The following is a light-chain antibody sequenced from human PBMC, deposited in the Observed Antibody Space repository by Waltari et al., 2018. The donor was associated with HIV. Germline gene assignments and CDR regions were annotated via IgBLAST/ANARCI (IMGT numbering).Light chain of an antibody. CDR3: NSRYSGGNRWV. J-gene: IGLJ3*02. V-gene: IGLV3-19*01. CDR1: IPRTQS. Sequence: SSELPHDPAVSVALGQPVPITSQGAIPRTQSTSWYQQKPGQAPPLVMYGNNSRPSGIPDRFSGSSSGNTSSLSITGAQAEDEADYFCNSRYSGGNRWVFGGGTKVTVL. CDR2: GNN.